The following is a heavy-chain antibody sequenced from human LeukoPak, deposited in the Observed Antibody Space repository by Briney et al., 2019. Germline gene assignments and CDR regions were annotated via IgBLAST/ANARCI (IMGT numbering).Heavy chain of an antibody. V-gene: IGHV3-30-3*01. D-gene: IGHD6-13*01. CDR1: GFTFSSYA. CDR2: ISYDGSNK. CDR3: ARDFGGSSSLFDY. Sequence: GGSLRLSCAASGFTFSSYAMYWVRQAPGKGLEWVTIISYDGSNKYYADSVKGRFTISRDNSKNTLYLQMNSLRAEDTAVYYCARDFGGSSSLFDYWGQGTLVTVSS. J-gene: IGHJ4*02.